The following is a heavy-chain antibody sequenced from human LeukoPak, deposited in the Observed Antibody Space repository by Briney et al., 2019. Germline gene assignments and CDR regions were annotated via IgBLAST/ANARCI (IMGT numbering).Heavy chain of an antibody. CDR2: INPNTGAT. D-gene: IGHD3-16*01. V-gene: IGHV1-2*02. CDR3: ARALFTTFVKASGGDI. J-gene: IGHJ3*02. Sequence: ASVKVSCKASGYTFTAYYMHWVRQAPGQGLEWMGWINPNTGATSYAQKFQDRVTMTRDTSISTAYLEFNRLRSDDTAVYYGARALFTTFVKASGGDIWGQGTMVTVSA. CDR1: GYTFTAYY.